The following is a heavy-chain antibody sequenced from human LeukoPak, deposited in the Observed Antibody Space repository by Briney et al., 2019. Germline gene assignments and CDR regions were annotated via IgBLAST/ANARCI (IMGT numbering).Heavy chain of an antibody. CDR1: GGSISSSSYY. Sequence: SETLSLTCTVSGGSISSSSYYWGWIRQPPGKGLEWIGSIYYSGSTYYNPSLKSRVTISVDTSKNQFSLKLSSVTAADTAVYYCARDNDSSGYYWLGFDYWGQGTLVTVSS. J-gene: IGHJ4*02. CDR3: ARDNDSSGYYWLGFDY. D-gene: IGHD3-22*01. V-gene: IGHV4-39*07. CDR2: IYYSGST.